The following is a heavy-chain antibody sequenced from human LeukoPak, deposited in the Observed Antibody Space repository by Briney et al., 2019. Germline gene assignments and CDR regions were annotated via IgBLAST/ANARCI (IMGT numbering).Heavy chain of an antibody. D-gene: IGHD1-26*01. CDR2: IYYSGST. CDR1: GASISNSTYY. Sequence: PSETLSLTCNVSGASISNSTYYWGWIRQPPGKGLEWIGSIYYSGSTYCKPSLKSRLTISVDTSKNQFSLKLSSVTAADTAVYYCARAIEVGAMTPFDYWGQGTLVTVSS. CDR3: ARAIEVGAMTPFDY. J-gene: IGHJ4*02. V-gene: IGHV4-39*07.